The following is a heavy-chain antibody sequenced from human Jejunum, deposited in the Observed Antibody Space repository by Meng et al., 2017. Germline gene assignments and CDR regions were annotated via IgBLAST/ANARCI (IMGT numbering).Heavy chain of an antibody. CDR3: ARGSHYSDFVLDH. J-gene: IGHJ4*01. Sequence: QVQLVESGGGVVQSGQSLTLSCAASGFVFSDSGIHWVRQPPGKGLEWVAMVWYDGNKKYYTESLKGRLTISRDNSKNTVSLEMNSLRVEDTAIYYCARGSHYSDFVLDHWGHGTLVTVSS. CDR1: GFVFSDSG. V-gene: IGHV3-33*01. CDR2: VWYDGNKK. D-gene: IGHD4-11*01.